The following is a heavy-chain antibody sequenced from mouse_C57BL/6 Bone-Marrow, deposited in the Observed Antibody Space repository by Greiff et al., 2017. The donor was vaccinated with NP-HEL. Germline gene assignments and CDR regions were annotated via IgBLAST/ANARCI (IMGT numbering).Heavy chain of an antibody. CDR1: GYTFTEYT. V-gene: IGHV1-62-2*01. J-gene: IGHJ1*03. Sequence: VQLVESGAELVKPGASVKLSCKASGYTFTEYTIHWVKQRSGQGLEWIGWFYPGSGSIKYNEKFKDKATLTAGKSSSTVYMDLSRLTSEDSAVYFCARHGDYFGSSYGYFDVWGTGTTVTVSS. CDR2: FYPGSGSI. D-gene: IGHD1-1*01. CDR3: ARHGDYFGSSYGYFDV.